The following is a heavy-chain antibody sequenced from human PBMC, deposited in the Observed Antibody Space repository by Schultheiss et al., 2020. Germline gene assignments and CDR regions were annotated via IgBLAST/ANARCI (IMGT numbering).Heavy chain of an antibody. Sequence: SETLSLTCTVSGGSISSYYWSWIRQPPGKGLEWIGYIYYSGSTNYNPSLKSRVTISVDTSKNQFYLKLSSVTAADTAVYYCARDGGSEYSSSSSYFQHWGQGTLVTVSS. V-gene: IGHV4-59*01. CDR3: ARDGGSEYSSSSSYFQH. D-gene: IGHD6-6*01. CDR2: IYYSGST. J-gene: IGHJ1*01. CDR1: GGSISSYY.